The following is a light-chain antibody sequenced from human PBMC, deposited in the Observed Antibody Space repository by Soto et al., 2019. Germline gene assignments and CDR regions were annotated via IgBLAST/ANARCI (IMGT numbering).Light chain of an antibody. CDR1: SSDVGGYDY. J-gene: IGLJ1*01. CDR3: SSYAGRTLYV. Sequence: QSVRTQPPSVSGSPGQSVTISCTGTSSDVGGYDYVSWYQQRPGKAPKLLIHEVTKRPSGVPDRFSGSKSGNTASLTVSGLQAEDEADYYCSSYAGRTLYVFGTGTKVTVL. CDR2: EVT. V-gene: IGLV2-8*01.